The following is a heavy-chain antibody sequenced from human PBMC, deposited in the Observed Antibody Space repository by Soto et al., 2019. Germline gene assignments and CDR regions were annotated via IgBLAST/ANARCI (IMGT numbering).Heavy chain of an antibody. CDR1: GFTFSDYY. V-gene: IGHV3-72*01. CDR3: ARGNRAFDI. CDR2: SRNKANSYTT. J-gene: IGHJ3*02. Sequence: EVLLVESGGGLVQPGGSLRLSCAASGFTFSDYYMDWVRQAPGKGLEWVGRSRNKANSYTTEYAASVTGRFTISRDDSKNSLYLQMNSLKTEDTAVYYCARGNRAFDIWGQGTMVTVSS.